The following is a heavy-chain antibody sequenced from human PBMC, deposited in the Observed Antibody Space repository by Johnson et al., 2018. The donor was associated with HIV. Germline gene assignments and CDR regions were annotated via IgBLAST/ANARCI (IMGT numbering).Heavy chain of an antibody. V-gene: IGHV3-9*01. CDR3: AKDRYSYGSGAGIDAFDI. CDR1: GFTFSSYA. D-gene: IGHD3-10*01. Sequence: QLVESGGGVVQPGRSLRLSCAASGFTFSSYAMHWVRQAPGKGLEWVSGISWNSGSIGYVDSVKGRFTVSSDNAENSLYLQMNSLRTEDTALYYCAKDRYSYGSGAGIDAFDIWGQGTVVTVSS. CDR2: ISWNSGSI. J-gene: IGHJ3*02.